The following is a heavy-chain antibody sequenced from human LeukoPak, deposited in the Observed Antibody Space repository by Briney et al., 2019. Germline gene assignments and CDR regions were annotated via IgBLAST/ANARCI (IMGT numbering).Heavy chain of an antibody. Sequence: GGSLRLSCAASGFTFSSYEISWVRQAPGKGLEWVSYISSSGSTIYYADSVKGRFTISRDNAKNSLYLQMNSLRAEDTAVYYCARGGDYGSYYFDYWGQGTLVTVSS. CDR3: ARGGDYGSYYFDY. V-gene: IGHV3-48*03. J-gene: IGHJ4*02. CDR1: GFTFSSYE. CDR2: ISSSGSTI. D-gene: IGHD4-17*01.